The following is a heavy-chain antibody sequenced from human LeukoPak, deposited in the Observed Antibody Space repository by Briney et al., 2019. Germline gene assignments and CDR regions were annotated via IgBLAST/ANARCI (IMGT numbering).Heavy chain of an antibody. CDR1: GLTFSTYA. V-gene: IGHV3-23*01. CDR2: IRGSGGGT. CDR3: TRDPNGDYVGAFDM. J-gene: IGHJ3*02. Sequence: SGGSLRLSCAASGLTFSTYAMTWVRQAPGKGLEGVSSIRGSGGGTDYADSVKGRFTISRDNSRDTLFLQMNSLRAEDTALYYCTRDPNGDYVGAFDMWGPGTMVTVSS. D-gene: IGHD4-17*01.